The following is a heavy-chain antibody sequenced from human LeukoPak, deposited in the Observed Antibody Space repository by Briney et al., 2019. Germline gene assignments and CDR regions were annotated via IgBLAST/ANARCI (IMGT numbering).Heavy chain of an antibody. J-gene: IGHJ6*02. D-gene: IGHD6-13*01. CDR1: GGSFSGYY. Sequence: SEALSLTCAVYGGSFSGYYWSWIRQPPGKGLEWIGEINRSGSTNYNPSLKSRVTISVDTSKNQFSLKLSSVTAADTAVYYCAGSAEQQLEYYYYYYGMDVWGQGTTVTVSS. CDR2: INRSGST. CDR3: AGSAEQQLEYYYYYYGMDV. V-gene: IGHV4-34*01.